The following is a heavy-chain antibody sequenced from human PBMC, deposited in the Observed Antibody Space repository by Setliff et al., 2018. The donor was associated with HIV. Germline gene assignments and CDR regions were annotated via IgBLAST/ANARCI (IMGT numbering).Heavy chain of an antibody. Sequence: ASVKVSCKASGYTFSDYYMHWVRQAPGQGLEWMGWINPNSGGTNYAQKFQGRVNMTRDASISTTYMELSRLRSDDTAMYYFATDPGYSSTWYSESFQHWGQGTVVTVSS. V-gene: IGHV1-2*02. CDR1: GYTFSDYY. J-gene: IGHJ1*01. D-gene: IGHD6-13*01. CDR3: ATDPGYSSTWYSESFQH. CDR2: INPNSGGT.